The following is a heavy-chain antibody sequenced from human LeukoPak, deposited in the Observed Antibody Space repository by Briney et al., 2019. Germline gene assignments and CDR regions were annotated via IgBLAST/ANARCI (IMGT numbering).Heavy chain of an antibody. CDR2: ITSSSSII. D-gene: IGHD2-21*01. J-gene: IGHJ3*02. Sequence: GGSLRLSCAASGFTFNSYSMNWGRQAPGKGLEWVSFITSSSSIIYYADSVKGRFTISRDNAKNSLYLQMNSLRDEDTAVYYCTRDLFNAFDIWGQGTMVTVSS. CDR1: GFTFNSYS. CDR3: TRDLFNAFDI. V-gene: IGHV3-48*02.